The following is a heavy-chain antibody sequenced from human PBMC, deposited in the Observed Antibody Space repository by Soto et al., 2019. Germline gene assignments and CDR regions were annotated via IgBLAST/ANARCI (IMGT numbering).Heavy chain of an antibody. Sequence: EVQLLESGGGLVQPGGSLRLSCAASGFTFNNYVMTWVRQAPAKGLEWVSGIDGSGGDPYYADSVKGRFTISRDNSKNTLYLQMSSLRAEDTAVLYCAKKGPPRRGVPYGMDVWGQGTTVTVAS. V-gene: IGHV3-23*01. CDR3: AKKGPPRRGVPYGMDV. D-gene: IGHD3-10*01. J-gene: IGHJ6*02. CDR2: IDGSGGDP. CDR1: GFTFNNYV.